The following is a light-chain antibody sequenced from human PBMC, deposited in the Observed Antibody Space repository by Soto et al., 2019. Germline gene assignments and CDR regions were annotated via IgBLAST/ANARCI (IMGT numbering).Light chain of an antibody. CDR2: DAS. CDR1: QSVSSSY. Sequence: EIVLTQSPGTLSLSPGERATLSCRASQSVSSSYLAWYQQKPGQAPRLLIYDASSRATGIPDRFSGSGSGTDFTLTINRLEPDDFAVYYCKQYGRSPLTFGGGTKVEIK. V-gene: IGKV3-20*01. CDR3: KQYGRSPLT. J-gene: IGKJ4*01.